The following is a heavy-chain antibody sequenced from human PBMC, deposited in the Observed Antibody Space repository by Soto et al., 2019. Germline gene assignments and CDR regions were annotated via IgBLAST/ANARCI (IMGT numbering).Heavy chain of an antibody. D-gene: IGHD3-3*01. CDR1: GFTFISYW. J-gene: IGHJ4*02. Sequence: GGSRRLSYAASGFTFISYWMSWVRQAPGKGLEWVANIKQDGSEKYYVDSVKGRFTISRDNAKNSLYLQMNSLRAEDTAVYYCARESIKIFGVVIISQLDXWGQGTLVTVS. CDR3: ARESIKIFGVVIISQLDX. CDR2: IKQDGSEK. V-gene: IGHV3-7*01.